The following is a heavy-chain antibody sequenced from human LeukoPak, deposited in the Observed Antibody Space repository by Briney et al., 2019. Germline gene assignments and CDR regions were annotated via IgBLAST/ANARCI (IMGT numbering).Heavy chain of an antibody. CDR1: NYSISSGYY. Sequence: PSETLSLTYTVSNYSISSGYYRGWIRQPPGKGLEWIGSIDHSGSTYYNPPLKSRVTISVDTSKNQFSLKLTSVTAADTAVYYCARGGKWLYYFDYWGQGTLVTVSS. J-gene: IGHJ4*02. CDR2: IDHSGST. D-gene: IGHD6-19*01. V-gene: IGHV4-38-2*02. CDR3: ARGGKWLYYFDY.